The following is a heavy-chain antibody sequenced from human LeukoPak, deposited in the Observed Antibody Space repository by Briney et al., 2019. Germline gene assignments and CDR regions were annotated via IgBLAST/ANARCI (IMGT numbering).Heavy chain of an antibody. CDR1: GFTFSSYA. CDR3: AGENYDSSGSDGPFDY. J-gene: IGHJ4*02. V-gene: IGHV3-23*01. CDR2: ISGSGGST. D-gene: IGHD3-22*01. Sequence: PGGSLRLSCAASGFTFSSYAMSWVRQAPGKGLEWVSAISGSGGSTYYADSVKGRFTISRDNSKNTLYLQMNSLRAEDTAVYYCAGENYDSSGSDGPFDYWGQGTLVTVSS.